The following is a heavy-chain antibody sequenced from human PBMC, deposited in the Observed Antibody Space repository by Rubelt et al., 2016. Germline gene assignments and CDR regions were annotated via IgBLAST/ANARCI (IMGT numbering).Heavy chain of an antibody. Sequence: GFTFSSYGMHWVRQAPGKGLEWVAVIWYDGSNKYYADSVKGRFTISRDNSKNTLYLQMNSLRAEDTAVYYCAGPNTAMVIPTFGYWGQGTLVTVSS. CDR1: GFTFSSYG. V-gene: IGHV3-33*01. D-gene: IGHD5-18*01. J-gene: IGHJ4*02. CDR2: IWYDGSNK. CDR3: AGPNTAMVIPTFGY.